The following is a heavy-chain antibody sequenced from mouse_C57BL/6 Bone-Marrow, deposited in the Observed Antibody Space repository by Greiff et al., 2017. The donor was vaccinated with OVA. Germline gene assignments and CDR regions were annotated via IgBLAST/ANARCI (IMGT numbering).Heavy chain of an antibody. D-gene: IGHD1-3*01. V-gene: IGHV1-22*01. Sequence: EVKLMESGPELVKPGASVKMSCKASGYTFTDYNMHWVKQSHGKSLEWIGYINPNNGGTNYNQKFKGKATLTVNKSSSTAYMELRSLTSEDSAVYYCAKGNPKTGFAYWGQGTLVTVSA. CDR2: INPNNGGT. J-gene: IGHJ3*01. CDR3: AKGNPKTGFAY. CDR1: GYTFTDYN.